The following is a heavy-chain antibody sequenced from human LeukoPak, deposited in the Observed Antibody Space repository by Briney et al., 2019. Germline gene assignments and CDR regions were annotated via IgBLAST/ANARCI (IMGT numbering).Heavy chain of an antibody. Sequence: GGSLRLSCAASGFTFSDHYMSWFRLSPGKGLEWLSYTTSSGTTTDYADSVKGRFTISRDNAKSSMYLQMNSLRPEDTDVYYCARDPDYGDPEWGQGTLVTVSS. D-gene: IGHD4-17*01. CDR3: ARDPDYGDPE. CDR1: GFTFSDHY. CDR2: TTSSGTTT. J-gene: IGHJ4*02. V-gene: IGHV3-11*01.